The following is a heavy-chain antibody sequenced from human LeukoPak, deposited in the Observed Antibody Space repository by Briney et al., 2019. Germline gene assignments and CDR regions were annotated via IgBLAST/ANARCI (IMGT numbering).Heavy chain of an antibody. Sequence: SETLSLTCAVSGSSISSGGYSWSWIRQPPGKGLEWIGYIYHSGSTYYNPSLKSRVTISVDRSKNQFSLKLSSVTAADTAVYYCARAAVTTFYPYYFDYWGQGTLVTVSS. J-gene: IGHJ4*02. CDR3: ARAAVTTFYPYYFDY. CDR2: IYHSGST. V-gene: IGHV4-30-2*01. CDR1: GSSISSGGYS. D-gene: IGHD4-17*01.